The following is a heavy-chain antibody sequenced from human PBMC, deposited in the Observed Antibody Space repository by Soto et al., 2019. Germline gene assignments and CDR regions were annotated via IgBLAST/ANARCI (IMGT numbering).Heavy chain of an antibody. V-gene: IGHV3-23*01. J-gene: IGHJ4*02. CDR2: ISGSGGST. CDR3: AKDSLGGVIVISQFDY. CDR1: GFTFSSYA. Sequence: GGSLRLSCAASGFTFSSYAMSWVRQAPGKGLEWVSAISGSGGSTYYADSVKGRFTISRDNSKNTLYLQMNSLRAEDTAVYYCAKDSLGGVIVISQFDYWGQGTLVTVSS. D-gene: IGHD3-16*02.